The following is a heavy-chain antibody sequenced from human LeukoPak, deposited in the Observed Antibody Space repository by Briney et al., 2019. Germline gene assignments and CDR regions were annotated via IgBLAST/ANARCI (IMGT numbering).Heavy chain of an antibody. J-gene: IGHJ4*02. CDR2: IYTSGST. CDR3: ASTSDSGGYYYDY. V-gene: IGHV4-4*07. CDR1: SDSIRTYY. D-gene: IGHD3-22*01. Sequence: PSETLSLTXTVSSDSIRTYYWSWIRQPAGKGLEWIGRIYTSGSTNYNPSLKSRVTMSVDTSKNQFSLKLSSVTAADTAVYYCASTSDSGGYYYDYWGQGTLVTVSS.